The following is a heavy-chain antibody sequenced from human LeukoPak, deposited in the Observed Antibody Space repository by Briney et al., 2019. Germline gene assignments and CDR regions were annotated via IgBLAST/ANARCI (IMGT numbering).Heavy chain of an antibody. D-gene: IGHD2-21*02. CDR2: INADNGNT. CDR1: GYTFINYV. J-gene: IGHJ4*02. CDR3: ARGSTSDWPFDY. V-gene: IGHV1-3*01. Sequence: ASVKVSCKASGYTFINYVIHWVRHAPGQRLEWMGWINADNGNTEYSQNFRGRVTITRDTSATTTYMELSSLRSEDTGVYYCARGSTSDWPFDYWGQGTLVTVSS.